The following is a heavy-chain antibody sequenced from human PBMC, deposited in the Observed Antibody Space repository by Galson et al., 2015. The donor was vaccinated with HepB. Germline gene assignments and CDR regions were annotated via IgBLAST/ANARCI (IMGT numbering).Heavy chain of an antibody. J-gene: IGHJ6*02. CDR2: INSDGSST. V-gene: IGHV3-74*01. D-gene: IGHD2-2*02. CDR1: GFTFSSYW. Sequence: SLRLSCAASGFTFSSYWMHWVRQAPGKGLVWVSRINSDGSSTSYADSVKGRFTISRDNAKNTLYLQMNSLRAEDTAVYYCARDLVVPAAIDGFRYYYYYYGMDVWGQGTTVTVSS. CDR3: ARDLVVPAAIDGFRYYYYYYGMDV.